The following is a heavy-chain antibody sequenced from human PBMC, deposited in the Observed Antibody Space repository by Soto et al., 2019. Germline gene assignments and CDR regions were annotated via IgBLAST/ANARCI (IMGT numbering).Heavy chain of an antibody. CDR2: IWYDGSNK. D-gene: IGHD2-15*01. Sequence: QVQLVESGGGVVQPGRSLRLSCAASGFTFSSYGMHWVRQAPGKGLEWVAVIWYDGSNKYYADSVKGRFTISRDNSKNTLYLQMNSLRAEDTAVYHCAREGRICSGGSCYPFPFDYWGQGTLVTVSS. V-gene: IGHV3-33*01. J-gene: IGHJ4*02. CDR1: GFTFSSYG. CDR3: AREGRICSGGSCYPFPFDY.